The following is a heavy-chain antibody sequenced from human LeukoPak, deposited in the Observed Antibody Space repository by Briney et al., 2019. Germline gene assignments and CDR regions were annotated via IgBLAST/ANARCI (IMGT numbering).Heavy chain of an antibody. D-gene: IGHD3-22*01. J-gene: IGHJ4*02. CDR1: GFTFSSYT. V-gene: IGHV3-30*04. CDR2: ISYDGSNK. Sequence: GGSLRLSCAASGFTFSSYTMHWVRQAPGKGLEWVAVISYDGSNKYYTDSVKGRFTISRDNSKNTLYLQMNSLRAEDTAVYYCAKDGDYYDSSGYYYVRPFDYWGQGTLVTVSS. CDR3: AKDGDYYDSSGYYYVRPFDY.